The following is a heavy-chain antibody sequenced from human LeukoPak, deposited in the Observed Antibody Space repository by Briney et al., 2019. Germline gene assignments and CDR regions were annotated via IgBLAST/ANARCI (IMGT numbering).Heavy chain of an antibody. CDR1: GGSISRYY. V-gene: IGHV4-59*12. J-gene: IGHJ4*02. CDR2: IDDSGNT. Sequence: PSETLSLTCTVSGGSISRYYWSWIRRPPGKGLEWIGYIDDSGNTNYNPSLKSQVTISVDKSKNQFSLKLSSVTAADTAVYYCAAEISGSYSHFDYWGQGTPVTVSS. CDR3: AAEISGSYSHFDY. D-gene: IGHD1-26*01.